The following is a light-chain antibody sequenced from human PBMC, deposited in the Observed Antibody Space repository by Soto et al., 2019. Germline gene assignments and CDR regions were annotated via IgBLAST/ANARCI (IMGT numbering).Light chain of an antibody. V-gene: IGKV3D-15*01. Sequence: IVMSQSPSTLSVSPGERATLSCRASQSVSSNLAWYQQKPGQAPRLLIYGASTRANGIPARFTGSGSGTEFTLTISSLQSEDFAVYYCQQYNSWPTFGQGTKVDIK. J-gene: IGKJ1*01. CDR2: GAS. CDR3: QQYNSWPT. CDR1: QSVSSN.